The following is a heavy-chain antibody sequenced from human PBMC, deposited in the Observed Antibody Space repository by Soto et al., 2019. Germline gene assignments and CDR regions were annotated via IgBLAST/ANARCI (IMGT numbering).Heavy chain of an antibody. CDR1: GDSFTGYY. D-gene: IGHD6-6*01. Sequence: ASVKVSCKASGDSFTGYYIHWVRQAPGQGLEWMGWINPNSGVTKYAQKFQGWVTMTRDTSMRTVYMELSRLRSEDTAVYYCAAGERIIAARRKYYYGMDVWGQGTTVTVSS. V-gene: IGHV1-2*04. CDR2: INPNSGVT. J-gene: IGHJ6*02. CDR3: AAGERIIAARRKYYYGMDV.